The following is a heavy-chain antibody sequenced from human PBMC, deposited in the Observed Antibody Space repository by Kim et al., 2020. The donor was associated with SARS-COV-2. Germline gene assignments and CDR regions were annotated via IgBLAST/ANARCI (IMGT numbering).Heavy chain of an antibody. D-gene: IGHD6-13*01. CDR1: GFTFSSYW. J-gene: IGHJ4*02. Sequence: GGSLRLSCAASGFTFSSYWMSWVRQAPGKGLEWVANIKQDGSEKYYVDSVKGRFTISRDNAKNSLYLQMNSLRAEDTAVYYCAREGIAAARVSHYWGQGTLVTVSS. CDR2: IKQDGSEK. CDR3: AREGIAAARVSHY. V-gene: IGHV3-7*01.